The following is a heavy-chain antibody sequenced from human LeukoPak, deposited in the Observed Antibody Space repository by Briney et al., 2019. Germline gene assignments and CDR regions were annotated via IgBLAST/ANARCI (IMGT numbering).Heavy chain of an antibody. J-gene: IGHJ4*02. D-gene: IGHD3-22*01. CDR1: GGSISSYY. Sequence: SETLSLTCTVSGGSISSYYWSWIRQPPGKGLEWIGYIYYSGSTNYNPSLKSRVTISVDTSENQFSLKLSSVTAADTAVYYCARYPFQGHDSSGYYLHYFDYWGQGTLVTVSS. V-gene: IGHV4-59*01. CDR3: ARYPFQGHDSSGYYLHYFDY. CDR2: IYYSGST.